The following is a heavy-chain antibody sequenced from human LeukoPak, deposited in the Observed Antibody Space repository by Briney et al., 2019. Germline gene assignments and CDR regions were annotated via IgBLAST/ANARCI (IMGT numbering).Heavy chain of an antibody. V-gene: IGHV4-4*02. CDR3: ARVGLGYRYDNWFDP. CDR1: GGSISNNW. CDR2: SYHRGSP. D-gene: IGHD5-18*01. Sequence: SETLSLTCAVSGGSISNNWWSWVRQPPGKGLEWIGESYHRGSPTYNPSLKSRVTISLDTSKNQFSLKLTSLTAADTAVYYCARVGLGYRYDNWFDPWGQGTLVTVSS. J-gene: IGHJ5*02.